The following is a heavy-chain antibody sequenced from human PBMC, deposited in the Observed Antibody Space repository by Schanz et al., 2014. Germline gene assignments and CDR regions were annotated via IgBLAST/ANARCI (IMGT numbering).Heavy chain of an antibody. CDR2: IWSDGSGK. V-gene: IGHV3-33*01. J-gene: IGHJ4*02. CDR3: ARDRGYCSGGSCLTFDY. Sequence: QVQLVESGGGLVQPGGSLRLSCAASGFIFSNYGMHWVRQAPGKGLEWVAVIWSDGSGKYYADSVKGRFTISRDNSKNTLYLQMNTLRAEDTAVYYCARDRGYCSGGSCLTFDYWGQGTLVTVSS. CDR1: GFIFSNYG. D-gene: IGHD2-15*01.